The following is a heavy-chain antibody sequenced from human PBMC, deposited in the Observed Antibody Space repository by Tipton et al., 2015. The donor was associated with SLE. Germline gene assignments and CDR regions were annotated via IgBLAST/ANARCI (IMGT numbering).Heavy chain of an antibody. V-gene: IGHV1-2*06. CDR3: ARLGYCTSGVCYTGIDY. CDR2: INPNSGGT. J-gene: IGHJ4*02. D-gene: IGHD2-8*01. CDR1: GYIFTNYY. Sequence: QLVQSGAEVKKPGASVKVSCKASGYIFTNYYIHWVRQAPGQGLEWMGRINPNSGGTNYARKFQGRFTMTRDTSITTAYMELSSLRSEDTAVYYCARLGYCTSGVCYTGIDYWGQGILVTVSS.